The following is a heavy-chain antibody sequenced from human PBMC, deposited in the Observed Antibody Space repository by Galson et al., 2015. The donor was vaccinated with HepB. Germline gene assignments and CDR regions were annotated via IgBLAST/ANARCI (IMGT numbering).Heavy chain of an antibody. Sequence: SETLSLTCAVYGESFSGFYWSWIRQPPGKGLEWIGEINHGGTTNYNPSLKSRVTISVDTSKNQFSLKLTSVTAADTAVYYCARERVRYDFWSAFYHDYRGQGPLVTVSS. V-gene: IGHV4-34*01. CDR1: GESFSGFY. CDR2: INHGGTT. D-gene: IGHD3-3*01. CDR3: ARERVRYDFWSAFYHDY. J-gene: IGHJ4*02.